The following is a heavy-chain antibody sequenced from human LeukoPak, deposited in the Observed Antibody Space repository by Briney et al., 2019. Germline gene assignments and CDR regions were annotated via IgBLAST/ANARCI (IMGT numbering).Heavy chain of an antibody. V-gene: IGHV3-48*01. CDR3: ARAYYGSGRNYYGMDV. Sequence: PGGSLRLSCAASGFTFSSYSMNWVRQAPGKGLEWVSYISGSSSSIHYADSVKGRFTISRDNAKNSLYLQMNSLRAEDTAVYYCARAYYGSGRNYYGMDVWGQGTTVTVSS. D-gene: IGHD3-10*01. J-gene: IGHJ6*02. CDR1: GFTFSSYS. CDR2: ISGSSSSI.